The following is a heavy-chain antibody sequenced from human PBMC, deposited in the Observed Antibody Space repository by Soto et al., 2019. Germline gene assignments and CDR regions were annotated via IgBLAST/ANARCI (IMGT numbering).Heavy chain of an antibody. CDR3: ARCAYSNHHWFGP. CDR1: GSPFTGYY. D-gene: IGHD4-4*01. V-gene: IGHV1-2*02. J-gene: IGHJ5*01. Sequence: GASVKVSSKASGSPFTGYYMNCVRKAPGQGLEWIGWITANSGGTNYAQKFQGRVTMTRDTSISTAYLELSRLWSDEMAVYYCARCAYSNHHWFGPWGQGTLVRVSS. CDR2: ITANSGGT.